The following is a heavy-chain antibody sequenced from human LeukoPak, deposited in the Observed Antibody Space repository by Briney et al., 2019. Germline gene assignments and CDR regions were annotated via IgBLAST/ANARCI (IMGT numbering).Heavy chain of an antibody. CDR3: GRKQWSAPPPDS. CDR1: GFTFNEYW. CDR2: INSEGSII. Sequence: GGSLRLSCVASGFTFNEYWMYWVRQAPGKRLVSVSRINSEGSIISYADSVKGRFTITSENAASTLHLQMNSLRAEDTGVYYCGRKQWSAPPPDSWGQGTLVTVSS. D-gene: IGHD6-19*01. J-gene: IGHJ4*02. V-gene: IGHV3-74*01.